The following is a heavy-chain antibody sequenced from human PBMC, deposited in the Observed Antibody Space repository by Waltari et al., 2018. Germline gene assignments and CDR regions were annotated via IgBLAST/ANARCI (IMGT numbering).Heavy chain of an antibody. D-gene: IGHD3-3*01. CDR1: GGSISSSSFF. Sequence: QLQLQESGPGLVKPSETLSLTCSVSGGSISSSSFFWGWIRQPPGKGLGWIGSLYYTGTTYYTPSLKSRVTISADTSKNQFSLKLSSVTAADTAVYYGARHMPYYDSIYYFDYWGQGTLVTVSS. V-gene: IGHV4-39*01. CDR2: LYYTGTT. J-gene: IGHJ4*02. CDR3: ARHMPYYDSIYYFDY.